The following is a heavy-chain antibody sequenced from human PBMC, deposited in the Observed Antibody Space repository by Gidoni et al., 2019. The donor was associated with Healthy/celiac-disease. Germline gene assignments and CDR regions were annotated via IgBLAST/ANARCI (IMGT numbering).Heavy chain of an antibody. CDR3: ARAGGGDRPPYYFDY. Sequence: QVQLVQSGAEVKKPGSSVKVSCKASGGTFSSYAISSVRQAPGQGLEWMGRIIPILGIANYAQKFQGRVTITADKSTSTAYMELSSLRSEDTAVYYCARAGGGDRPPYYFDYWGQGTLVTVSS. CDR2: IIPILGIA. J-gene: IGHJ4*02. CDR1: GGTFSSYA. D-gene: IGHD2-21*02. V-gene: IGHV1-69*04.